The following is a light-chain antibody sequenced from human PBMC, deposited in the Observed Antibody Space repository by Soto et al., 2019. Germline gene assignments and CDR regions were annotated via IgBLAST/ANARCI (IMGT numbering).Light chain of an antibody. J-gene: IGKJ2*01. Sequence: DIQMTQSPSTLSASVGDRVTITFRASQSINRRLAWYQQKPGKAPKLLIYKASSIESGVPSRFSGGGIGTEFSLSISSLQPDDFATYYCQQYSTYPYIFGQGTKVEIK. V-gene: IGKV1-5*03. CDR1: QSINRR. CDR2: KAS. CDR3: QQYSTYPYI.